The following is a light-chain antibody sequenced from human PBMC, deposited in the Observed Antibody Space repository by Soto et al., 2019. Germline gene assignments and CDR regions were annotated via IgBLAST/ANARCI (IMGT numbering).Light chain of an antibody. V-gene: IGLV2-14*01. J-gene: IGLJ3*02. CDR2: EVS. CDR1: SSDVGGYNY. CDR3: SSYTTRSTHWV. Sequence: SALTQPASVSGSPGQSITISCTGTSSDVGGYNYVSWYQQHPGKAPKLMIYEVSNRPSGVSNRFSGSKSGNTASLTISGLQAEDEADYYCSSYTTRSTHWVFGGGTKLTVL.